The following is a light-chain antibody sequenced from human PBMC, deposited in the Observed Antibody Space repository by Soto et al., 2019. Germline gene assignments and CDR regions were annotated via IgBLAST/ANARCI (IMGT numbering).Light chain of an antibody. CDR1: QSISTW. J-gene: IGKJ1*01. V-gene: IGKV1-5*03. Sequence: DIQLTQSPSFLSAYVGDRVTITCRASQSISTWVAWYQQKPGKAPKLLIYKTSSLESGVPSRFRGSGSGTEFTLTISSLQPDDFATYYCQHYNSYSEAFGQGTKVDI. CDR2: KTS. CDR3: QHYNSYSEA.